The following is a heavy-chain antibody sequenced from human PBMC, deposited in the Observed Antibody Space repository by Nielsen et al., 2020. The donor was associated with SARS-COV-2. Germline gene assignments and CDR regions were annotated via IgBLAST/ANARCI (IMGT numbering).Heavy chain of an antibody. CDR3: AGSYDSSGYYSLEPPDY. J-gene: IGHJ4*02. CDR2: IYYSGST. CDR1: GGSVSSGSYY. V-gene: IGHV4-61*01. Sequence: SETLSLTCTVSGGSVSSGSYYWSWIRQPPGKGLEWIGYIYYSGSTNYNPSLKSRVTISVDTSKNQFSLKLSSVTAADTAVYYCAGSYDSSGYYSLEPPDYWGQGTLVTVSS. D-gene: IGHD3-22*01.